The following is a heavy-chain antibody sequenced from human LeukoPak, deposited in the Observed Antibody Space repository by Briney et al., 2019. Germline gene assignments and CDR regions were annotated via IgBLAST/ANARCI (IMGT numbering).Heavy chain of an antibody. J-gene: IGHJ5*02. CDR1: GGSISSYY. V-gene: IGHV4-59*01. Sequence: SETLSLTCTVSGGSISSYYWSWIRQPPGKGLEWIGYIYYSGSTNYNPSLKSRVTISVDTSKNQFSLKLSSVTAADTAVYYCGRGGYSYPNWFDPWGQGTLVTVSS. D-gene: IGHD5-18*01. CDR3: GRGGYSYPNWFDP. CDR2: IYYSGST.